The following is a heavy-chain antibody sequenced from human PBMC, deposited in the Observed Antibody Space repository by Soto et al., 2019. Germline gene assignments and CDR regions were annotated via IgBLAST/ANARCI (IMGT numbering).Heavy chain of an antibody. CDR2: IYYSGST. D-gene: IGHD1-1*01. V-gene: IGHV4-59*12. CDR1: GGSISSYY. CDR3: ARATGTLRSRNCDY. J-gene: IGHJ4*02. Sequence: SETLSLTCTVSGGSISSYYWSRIRQPPGKGLEWIGYIYYSGSTNYNPSLKSRVTISVDTSKSQFSLRLSSVTAADTAVYYCARATGTLRSRNCDYWGQGSLVNVSS.